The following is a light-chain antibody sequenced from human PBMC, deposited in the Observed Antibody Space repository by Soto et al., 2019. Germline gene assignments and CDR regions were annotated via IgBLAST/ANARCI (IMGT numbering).Light chain of an antibody. J-gene: IGKJ1*01. CDR3: QQYNSS. CDR1: QSISSW. Sequence: DIRMTQSPSTLSAYVGDRVTITCRASQSISSWLAWYQQKPGKAPKLLIYKASSLESGVPSRFSGSGSGTEFTLTISSLQPDDFATYYCQQYNSSFGQGTKVDI. CDR2: KAS. V-gene: IGKV1-5*03.